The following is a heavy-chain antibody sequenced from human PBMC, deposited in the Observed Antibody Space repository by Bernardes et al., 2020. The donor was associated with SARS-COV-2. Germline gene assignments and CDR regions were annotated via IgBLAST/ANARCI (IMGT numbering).Heavy chain of an antibody. Sequence: VSCKASGFTFTSSAMQWVRQARGQRLEWIGWIVVGSGNTNYAQKFQERVTITRDMSTSTAYMELSSLRSEDTAVYYCAADLGYCGGDCFDYWGQGTLVTVSS. V-gene: IGHV1-58*02. CDR1: GFTFTSSA. CDR2: IVVGSGNT. J-gene: IGHJ4*02. CDR3: AADLGYCGGDCFDY. D-gene: IGHD2-21*01.